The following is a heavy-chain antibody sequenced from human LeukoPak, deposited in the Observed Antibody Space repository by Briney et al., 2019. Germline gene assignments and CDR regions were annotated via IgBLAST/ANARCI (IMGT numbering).Heavy chain of an antibody. D-gene: IGHD3-10*01. V-gene: IGHV1-69*13. Sequence: GASVKVSCKASGGTFSSYAISWVRQAPGQGLEWMGGIIPIFGTANYAQKFQGRVTITADESTSTAYMELRSLRSDDAAVFYCTRDLGTYTSYGSIFFDYWGQGTLVTVSS. CDR3: TRDLGTYTSYGSIFFDY. CDR2: IIPIFGTA. J-gene: IGHJ4*02. CDR1: GGTFSSYA.